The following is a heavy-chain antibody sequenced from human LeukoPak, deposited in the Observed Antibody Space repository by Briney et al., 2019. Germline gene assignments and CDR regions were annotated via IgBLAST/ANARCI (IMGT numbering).Heavy chain of an antibody. CDR2: IDWDDDK. J-gene: IGHJ5*02. V-gene: IGHV2-70*11. Sequence: ESGPALVKPTQTLTLTCTFSGFSLSTSGMCVSWIRQPPGKALEWLARIDWDDDKYYSTSLKTRLTISKDTSKNQVVLTMTNMDPVDTATYYCARISHVTPEFDPWGQGTLVTVSS. D-gene: IGHD4-11*01. CDR3: ARISHVTPEFDP. CDR1: GFSLSTSGMC.